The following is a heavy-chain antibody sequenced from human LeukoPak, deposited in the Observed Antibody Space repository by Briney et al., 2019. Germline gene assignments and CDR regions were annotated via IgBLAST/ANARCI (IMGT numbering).Heavy chain of an antibody. CDR3: ARHRASHLWFEWNYYYYYMDV. J-gene: IGHJ6*03. V-gene: IGHV4-39*01. CDR1: GGSISSSSYY. D-gene: IGHD3-10*01. CDR2: IYYSGST. Sequence: SETLSLTCTVSGGSISSSSYYWGWIRQPPGKGLEWIGSIYYSGSTYYNPSLKSRVSISVDTSKNQFSLKLSSVTAADTAVYYCARHRASHLWFEWNYYYYYMDVWGKGTTVTISS.